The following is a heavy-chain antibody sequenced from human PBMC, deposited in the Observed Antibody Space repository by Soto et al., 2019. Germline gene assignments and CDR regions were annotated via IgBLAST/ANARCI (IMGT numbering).Heavy chain of an antibody. V-gene: IGHV4-59*01. Sequence: SENLSLTSTVTGGSISRYYGSWIRQPPGQGLEWIGYIYYSGTTNYNPSLKSRVTISVDTYKNQFSLQRTSVTAADTAIYHCGRGGVSSKWLEPWGQGTLGTVSS. D-gene: IGHD3-10*01. CDR1: GGSISRYY. CDR3: GRGGVSSKWLEP. CDR2: IYYSGTT. J-gene: IGHJ5*02.